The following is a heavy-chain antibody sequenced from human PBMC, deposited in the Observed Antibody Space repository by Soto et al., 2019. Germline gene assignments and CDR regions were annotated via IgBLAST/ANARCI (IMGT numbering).Heavy chain of an antibody. CDR2: ISAYNGNT. D-gene: IGHD3-22*01. Sequence: ASVKVSCKASGYTFTSNGISWVRQAPGQGLEWMGWISAYNGNTNYARKLQGRVTMTTDTSTSTAYMELRSLRSDDTAVYYCTRDGGEETYYYDSSGYWLDYWGQGTLVTVSS. V-gene: IGHV1-18*01. CDR1: GYTFTSNG. CDR3: TRDGGEETYYYDSSGYWLDY. J-gene: IGHJ4*02.